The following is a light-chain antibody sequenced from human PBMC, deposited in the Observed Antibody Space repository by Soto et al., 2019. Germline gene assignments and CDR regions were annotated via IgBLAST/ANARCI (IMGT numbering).Light chain of an antibody. J-gene: IGKJ4*01. CDR2: GAS. CDR3: QQYGSSPAP. Sequence: EVVFTLSPCTLTLSPGERATLSCRASQSSTSGYLAWYQQKPGQAPRLLIYGASARATGIPDRFSGSGSGTDFTLTIRRLDPEDFAVYYCQQYGSSPAPFGGGTKVDIK. CDR1: QSSTSGY. V-gene: IGKV3-20*01.